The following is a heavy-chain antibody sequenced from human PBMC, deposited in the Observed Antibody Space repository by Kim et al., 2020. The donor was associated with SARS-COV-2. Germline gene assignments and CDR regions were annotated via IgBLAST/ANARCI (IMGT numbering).Heavy chain of an antibody. D-gene: IGHD3-9*01. CDR2: ISFSGTYI. Sequence: GGSLRLSCAASRFTFPTYHMNWVRQAPGKGLEWVSSISFSGTYIYYADSVRGRFTISRDNAKDSLSLQMNSLRAEDTGVYYCARFDGNGLDVWGQGPTV. CDR1: RFTFPTYH. V-gene: IGHV3-21*01. J-gene: IGHJ6*02. CDR3: ARFDGNGLDV.